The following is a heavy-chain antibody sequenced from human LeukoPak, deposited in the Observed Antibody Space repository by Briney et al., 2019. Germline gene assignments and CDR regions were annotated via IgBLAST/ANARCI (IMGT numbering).Heavy chain of an antibody. J-gene: IGHJ5*02. D-gene: IGHD4-11*01. Sequence: ASVTVSCKSSGFRFSSFGISWVRQAPGQGFEWMGWISNYFGVTHYAEKFEDRVTMTIDKSTTTAYMELRSLRYDDTAIYYCARDSDYSGNGNGDWFDPWGQGTVVIVSS. CDR3: ARDSDYSGNGNGDWFDP. CDR1: GFRFSSFG. V-gene: IGHV1-18*04. CDR2: ISNYFGVT.